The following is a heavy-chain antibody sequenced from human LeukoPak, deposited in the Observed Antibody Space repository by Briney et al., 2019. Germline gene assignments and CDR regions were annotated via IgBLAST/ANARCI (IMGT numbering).Heavy chain of an antibody. CDR3: ARDLVGGGSYY. D-gene: IGHD2-15*01. Sequence: PSHTPSLTRTVSGGSLSNGCFFLGWEPQPPGEGLGWIGYIYHSGSTYYNPSLKSRVTISVDRSKNQFSLKLSSVTAADTAVYYCARDLVGGGSYYWGQGTLVTVSS. CDR2: IYHSGST. V-gene: IGHV4-30-2*01. J-gene: IGHJ4*02. CDR1: GGSLSNGCFF.